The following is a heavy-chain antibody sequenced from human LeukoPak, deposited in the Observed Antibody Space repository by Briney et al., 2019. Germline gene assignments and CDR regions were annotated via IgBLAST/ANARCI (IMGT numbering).Heavy chain of an antibody. CDR1: GFTFSDYY. D-gene: IGHD3-22*01. Sequence: PGGSLRLSCAASGFTFSDYYMSWIRQAPGKGLEWVSYISSSGSTIYYADSVKGRFTISRDNAKNSLYLQMNSLRAEDTAVYYCASPSYYYDSSGNGDYWGQGTLVTVSS. J-gene: IGHJ4*02. CDR2: ISSSGSTI. V-gene: IGHV3-11*01. CDR3: ASPSYYYDSSGNGDY.